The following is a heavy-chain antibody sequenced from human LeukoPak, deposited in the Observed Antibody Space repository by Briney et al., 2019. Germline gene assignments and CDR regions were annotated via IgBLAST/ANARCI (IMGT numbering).Heavy chain of an antibody. Sequence: LRLSCAASGFTFSDYYMSWIRQPPGKGLEWIGEINHSGSTNYNPSLKSRVTISVDTSKNQFSLKLSSVTAADTAVYYCARGPLFVVVPAAPNWFDPWGQGTLVTVSS. V-gene: IGHV4-34*01. CDR2: INHSGST. CDR3: ARGPLFVVVPAAPNWFDP. D-gene: IGHD2-2*01. J-gene: IGHJ5*02. CDR1: GFTFSDYY.